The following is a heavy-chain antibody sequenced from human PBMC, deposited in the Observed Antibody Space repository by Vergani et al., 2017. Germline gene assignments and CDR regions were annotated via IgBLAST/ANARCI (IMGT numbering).Heavy chain of an antibody. CDR3: AXDNKQLRPRAFDL. CDR1: GASINNDFYY. Sequence: QVQLQEAGPGLVKPSQTLALTCTVSGASINNDFYYWHWNRQPAGKGLEWNGRIYVSGITDYNSSLQSRVSMSVDTSKNQFSLTLTSVTAADTAVYYCAXDNKQLRPRAFDLRVQATIVTVPS. D-gene: IGHD4-23*01. J-gene: IGHJ3*01. V-gene: IGHV4-61*02. CDR2: IYVSGIT.